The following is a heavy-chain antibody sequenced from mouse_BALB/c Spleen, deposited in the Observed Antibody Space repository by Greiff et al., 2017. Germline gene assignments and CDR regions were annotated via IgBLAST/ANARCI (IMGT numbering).Heavy chain of an antibody. J-gene: IGHJ4*01. V-gene: IGHV1-9*01. CDR1: GYTFSSYW. CDR3: ARIFGSSQDCYAMDY. D-gene: IGHD1-1*01. Sequence: VQLQESGPELVKPGASVKISCKATGYTFSSYWIEWVKQRPGHGLEWIGEILPGSGSTNYNEKFKGKATFTADTSSNTAYMQLSSLTSEDSAVYYCARIFGSSQDCYAMDYWGQGTSVTVSS. CDR2: ILPGSGST.